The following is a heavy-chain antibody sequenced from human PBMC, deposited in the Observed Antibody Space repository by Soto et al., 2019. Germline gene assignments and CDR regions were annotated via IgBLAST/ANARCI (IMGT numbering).Heavy chain of an antibody. D-gene: IGHD2-15*01. CDR2: ISYDGSNK. J-gene: IGHJ4*02. Sequence: QVQLVESGGGVVQPGRSLRLSCAASGFTFSSYGMHWVRQAPGKGLEWVAVISYDGSNKYYADSVKGRFTISRDNSKNTLYLQMNSLRAEDTAVYYCAKEYCSGGSCYWSDYWGQGTLVTVSS. CDR1: GFTFSSYG. CDR3: AKEYCSGGSCYWSDY. V-gene: IGHV3-30*18.